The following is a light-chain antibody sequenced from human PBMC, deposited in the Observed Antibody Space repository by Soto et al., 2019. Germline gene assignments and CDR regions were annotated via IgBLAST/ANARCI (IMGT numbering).Light chain of an antibody. J-gene: IGKJ1*01. V-gene: IGKV3-15*01. CDR2: GAS. CDR1: QSVSSN. Sequence: EIMMTQAPATLSVSTGERATLSCRASQSVSSNLAWYQHKPGQAPRLLIYGASTRATGFPARFSGSGSGTEFTLTISSLQSEDFAVYYCQQYNNWPGTFGQGTKVDIK. CDR3: QQYNNWPGT.